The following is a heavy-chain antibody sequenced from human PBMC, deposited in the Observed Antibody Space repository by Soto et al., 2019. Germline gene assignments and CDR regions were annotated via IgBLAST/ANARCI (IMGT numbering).Heavy chain of an antibody. V-gene: IGHV1-18*01. J-gene: IGHJ6*03. D-gene: IGHD4-17*01. Sequence: ASVKVSCKASGYTFTSYAMHWVRQAPGQRLEWMGWISAYNGNTDYAQKLQGRVTMTTDTSTSTAYMELRSLRSDDTAVYYCARAVAYGDPWYYYYMDVWGKGTTVTVSS. CDR3: ARAVAYGDPWYYYYMDV. CDR2: ISAYNGNT. CDR1: GYTFTSYA.